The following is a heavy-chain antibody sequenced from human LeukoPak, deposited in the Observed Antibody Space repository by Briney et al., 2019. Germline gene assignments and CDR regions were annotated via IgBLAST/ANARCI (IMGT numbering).Heavy chain of an antibody. D-gene: IGHD6-19*01. CDR1: GFPFTSYW. V-gene: IGHV5-51*01. CDR2: IYPGDSDT. J-gene: IGHJ4*02. CDR3: AREQGAVAGRPLFDY. Sequence: TGGSLRLSCAASGFPFTSYWIGWVRQMPGKGLEWMGIIYPGDSDTRYSPSFRGRVTISADKSISTAYLQWSSLKASDTAMCYCAREQGAVAGRPLFDYWGQGTLVTVSS.